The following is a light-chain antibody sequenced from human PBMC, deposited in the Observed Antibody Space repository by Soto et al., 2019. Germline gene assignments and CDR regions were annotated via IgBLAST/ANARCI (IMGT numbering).Light chain of an antibody. J-gene: IGKJ2*01. CDR3: QQYNSYYT. CDR1: QSISSW. V-gene: IGKV1-5*03. CDR2: KAS. Sequence: DIQMTQSPSTLSASVGDRVTITCRASQSISSWLAWYQQKPGKAPKLLIYKASSFESGVPSRFSGSGSGTESTLTISSLQPDDFAAYDCQQYNSYYTFGQGTKLEIK.